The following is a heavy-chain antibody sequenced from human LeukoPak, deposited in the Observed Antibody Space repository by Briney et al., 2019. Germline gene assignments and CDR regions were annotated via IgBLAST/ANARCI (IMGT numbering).Heavy chain of an antibody. J-gene: IGHJ4*02. CDR2: INHSGST. CDR3: ASYPYYYGSGSRTLGFDY. CDR1: GGSISSSSYY. V-gene: IGHV4-39*07. D-gene: IGHD3-10*01. Sequence: SETLSLTCTVSGGSISSSSYYWGWIRQPPGKGLEWIGEINHSGSTNYNPSLKSRVTISVDTSKNQFSLKLSSVTAADTAVYYCASYPYYYGSGSRTLGFDYWGQGTLVTVSS.